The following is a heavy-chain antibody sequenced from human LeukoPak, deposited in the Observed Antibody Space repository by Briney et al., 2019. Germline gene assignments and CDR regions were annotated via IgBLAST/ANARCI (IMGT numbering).Heavy chain of an antibody. CDR2: IYSTGTT. CDR3: ARRTRGIAVIPDY. D-gene: IGHD6-19*01. J-gene: IGHJ4*02. V-gene: IGHV4-39*01. Sequence: SETLSLTCSVSGGSISSSGYDWGWIRQPPGKGLEWIGTIYSTGTTYYNPSLKSRVTISIDTSKNQFSLKLSSVTAADTAVYYCARRTRGIAVIPDYWGQGTLVTVSS. CDR1: GGSISSSGYD.